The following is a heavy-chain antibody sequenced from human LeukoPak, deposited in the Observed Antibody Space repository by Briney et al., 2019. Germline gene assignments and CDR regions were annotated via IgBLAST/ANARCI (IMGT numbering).Heavy chain of an antibody. D-gene: IGHD3-22*01. Sequence: SETLSLTCTVSGGSISSYYWSWIRQPPGKGLEWIGYIYYSGSTNCNPSLKSRVTISVDTSKNQFSLKLSSVTAADTAVYYCASDSSGYYRNDAFDIWGQGTMVTVSS. V-gene: IGHV4-59*01. CDR3: ASDSSGYYRNDAFDI. CDR2: IYYSGST. J-gene: IGHJ3*02. CDR1: GGSISSYY.